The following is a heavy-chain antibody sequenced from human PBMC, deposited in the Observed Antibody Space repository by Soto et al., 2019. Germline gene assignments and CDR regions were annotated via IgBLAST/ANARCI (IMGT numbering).Heavy chain of an antibody. CDR1: GFTFGSYG. CDR3: ARDPLVDTAMVFDY. D-gene: IGHD5-18*01. CDR2: IWYDGSNK. Sequence: GGSLRLSCAASGFTFGSYGMHWVRQAPGKGLEWVAVIWYDGSNKYYADSAKGRFTISRDNSKNTLYLQMNSLRAEDTAVYYCARDPLVDTAMVFDYWGQGTL. J-gene: IGHJ4*02. V-gene: IGHV3-33*01.